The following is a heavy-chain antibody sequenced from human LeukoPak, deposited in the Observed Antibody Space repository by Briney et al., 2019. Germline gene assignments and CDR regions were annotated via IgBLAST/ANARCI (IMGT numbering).Heavy chain of an antibody. CDR1: GGSFSGYY. CDR3: ARGANRRGYGSGSYYNAPRLDYYYYYMDV. CDR2: INHSGST. Sequence: SETLSLTCAVYGGSFSGYYRSWIRQPPGKGLEWIGEINHSGSTDYNPSLKSRVTISVDTSKNQFSLKLSSVTAADTAVYYCARGANRRGYGSGSYYNAPRLDYYYYYMDVWGKGTTVTVSS. J-gene: IGHJ6*03. D-gene: IGHD3-10*01. V-gene: IGHV4-34*01.